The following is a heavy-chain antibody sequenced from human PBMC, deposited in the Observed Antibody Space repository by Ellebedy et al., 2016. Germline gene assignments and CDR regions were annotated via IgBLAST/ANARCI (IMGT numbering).Heavy chain of an antibody. D-gene: IGHD2-2*01. V-gene: IGHV1-2*02. CDR3: AASDIVVVPAAIFLDY. CDR1: GYTFTGYY. CDR2: INPNSGGT. J-gene: IGHJ4*02. Sequence: ASVKVSXXASGYTFTGYYMHWVRQAPGQGLEWMGWINPNSGGTNYAQKFQGRVTMTRDTSISTAYMELSRLRSDDTAVYYCAASDIVVVPAAIFLDYWGQGTLVTVSS.